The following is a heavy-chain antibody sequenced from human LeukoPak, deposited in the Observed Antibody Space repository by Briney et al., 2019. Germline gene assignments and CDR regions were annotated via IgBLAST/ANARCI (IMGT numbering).Heavy chain of an antibody. CDR2: IYHSGST. D-gene: IGHD6-19*01. CDR1: GVSISSSNW. CDR3: ASPYSSGWYWYFDL. V-gene: IGHV4-4*02. Sequence: PSETLSLTCAVSGVSISSSNWWSWVRQPPGKGMEWIGEIYHSGSTNYNPSPKSRVTISVDKSKNQFSLKLSSVTAADTAVYYCASPYSSGWYWYFDLWGRGTLVTVSS. J-gene: IGHJ2*01.